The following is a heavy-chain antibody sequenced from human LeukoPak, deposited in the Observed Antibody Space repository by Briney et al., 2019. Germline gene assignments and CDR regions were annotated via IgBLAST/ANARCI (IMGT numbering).Heavy chain of an antibody. CDR3: AKEAWDDFWSGCSDY. V-gene: IGHV3-13*05. CDR1: GFIFRDFD. Sequence: GGSLRLSCATSGFIFRDFDMHWVRQSTGKGLEWVSTIGAAGDPYYPGSVKGRFTISRENAKNSLYLRLNSLRAGDTAVYYCAKEAWDDFWSGCSDYWGQGTLVTVSS. D-gene: IGHD3-3*01. J-gene: IGHJ4*02. CDR2: IGAAGDP.